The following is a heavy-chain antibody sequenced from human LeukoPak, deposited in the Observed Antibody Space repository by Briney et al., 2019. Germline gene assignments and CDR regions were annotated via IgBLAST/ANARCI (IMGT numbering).Heavy chain of an antibody. D-gene: IGHD6-19*01. CDR2: IKQDGSEK. J-gene: IGHJ4*02. CDR1: GFTFSSYW. V-gene: IGHV3-7*01. CDR3: AKDHLRGYSSGWPFDY. Sequence: GGSLRLSSAASGFTFSSYWMNWVRQAPGKGLEWVANIKQDGSEKYYVDSVKGRFTISRDNAKNSLYLQMNSLRAEDTAVYYCAKDHLRGYSSGWPFDYWGQGTLVTVSS.